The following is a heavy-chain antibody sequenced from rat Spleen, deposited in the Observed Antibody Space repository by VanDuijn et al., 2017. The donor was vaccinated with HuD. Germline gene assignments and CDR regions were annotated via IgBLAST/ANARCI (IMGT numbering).Heavy chain of an antibody. Sequence: EVQLVESGGGLVQPGRSLKLSCAASGFTFSDYYMAWVRQAPTKGLEWVATISHDGSNTYYRDSVKGRFPISRDNAKSTLYLQMDSLRSEDTATYYGARHSNWGFDYWGQGVMVTVSS. CDR2: ISHDGSNT. CDR3: ARHSNWGFDY. V-gene: IGHV5-7*01. D-gene: IGHD5-1*01. CDR1: GFTFSDYY. J-gene: IGHJ2*01.